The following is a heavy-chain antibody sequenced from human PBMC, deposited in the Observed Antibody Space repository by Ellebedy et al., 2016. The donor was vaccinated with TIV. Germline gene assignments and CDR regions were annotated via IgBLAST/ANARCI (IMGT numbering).Heavy chain of an antibody. Sequence: MPSGTLSLTCTVSGGSISSSSYYWGWIRQLPGKGLEWIGSIYYSGSTYYNPSLKSRVTISVDTSKNQFSLKLSSVTAADTAAYYCARPPIVGGTVAFDYWGQGILVTVSS. CDR3: ARPPIVGGTVAFDY. CDR2: IYYSGST. CDR1: GGSISSSSYY. D-gene: IGHD1-26*01. J-gene: IGHJ4*02. V-gene: IGHV4-39*01.